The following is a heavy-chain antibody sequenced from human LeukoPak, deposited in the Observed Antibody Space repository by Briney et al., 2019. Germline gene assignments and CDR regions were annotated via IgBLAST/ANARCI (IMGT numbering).Heavy chain of an antibody. CDR2: IYYSGST. J-gene: IGHJ4*02. V-gene: IGHV4-61*01. CDR1: GGSFSSGSYY. CDR3: ARAQPGGGYFDY. D-gene: IGHD3-16*01. Sequence: PSETLSLTCTVSGGSFSSGSYYWSWIRQPPGKGLEWIGYIYYSGSTNYNPSLKSRVTISVDTSKNQFSLKLSSVTAADTAVYYCARAQPGGGYFDYWGQGTLVTVSS.